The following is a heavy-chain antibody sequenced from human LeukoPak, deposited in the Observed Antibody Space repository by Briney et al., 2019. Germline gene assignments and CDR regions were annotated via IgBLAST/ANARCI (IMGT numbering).Heavy chain of an antibody. Sequence: SETLSLTCTVSGGSISSYYWSWIRQPPGKGLEWIGDLYYSGSTNYNPSLKSRVTISVDTSKNQFSLKLSSVTAADTAVYYCTSGSYSFYYMDVWGKGTTVTVSS. CDR2: LYYSGST. CDR1: GGSISSYY. V-gene: IGHV4-59*01. CDR3: TSGSYSFYYMDV. D-gene: IGHD1-26*01. J-gene: IGHJ6*03.